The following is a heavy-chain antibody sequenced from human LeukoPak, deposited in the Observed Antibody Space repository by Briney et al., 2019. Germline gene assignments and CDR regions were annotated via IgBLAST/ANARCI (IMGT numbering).Heavy chain of an antibody. CDR2: IFYVGKT. CDR3: ARVFDS. CDR1: GGSVSSSDYY. V-gene: IGHV4-39*07. Sequence: SETLSLTCTVSGGSVSSSDYYWGWIRQPPGKGLEWIGDIFYVGKTNYNPSLKSRVTISVDTSKNQFSLKLTSVTAADTAVYYCARVFDSWGQGTLVTVSS. J-gene: IGHJ4*02.